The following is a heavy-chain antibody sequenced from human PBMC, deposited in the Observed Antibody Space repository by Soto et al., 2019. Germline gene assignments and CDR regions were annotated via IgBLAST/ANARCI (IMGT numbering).Heavy chain of an antibody. CDR2: IIPIFGTA. D-gene: IGHD3-22*01. Sequence: SVKVSCKASGGTFSSYAISWVRQAPGQGLEWMGGIIPIFGTANYAQKFQGRVTITADESTSTAYMELSSLRSEDTAVYYCARIDDSSGYYLYWFDPWGQGTLVNVSS. J-gene: IGHJ5*02. CDR1: GGTFSSYA. V-gene: IGHV1-69*13. CDR3: ARIDDSSGYYLYWFDP.